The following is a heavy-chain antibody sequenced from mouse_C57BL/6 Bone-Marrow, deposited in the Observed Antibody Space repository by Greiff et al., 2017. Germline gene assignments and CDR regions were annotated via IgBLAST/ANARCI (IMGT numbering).Heavy chain of an antibody. D-gene: IGHD2-2*01. CDR2: IFPGSGST. CDR3: ARRGGYDGRDYYAMDY. Sequence: VMLVESGPELVRPGASVKISCKAPGYTFTSHWMQWVRQRPGQGLEWIGEIFPGSGSTYYNEKFKGKATLTVDTSSSTAYMQLSSLTSEDSAVYFWARRGGYDGRDYYAMDYWGQGTSVTVSS. CDR1: GYTFTSHW. J-gene: IGHJ4*01. V-gene: IGHV1-56*01.